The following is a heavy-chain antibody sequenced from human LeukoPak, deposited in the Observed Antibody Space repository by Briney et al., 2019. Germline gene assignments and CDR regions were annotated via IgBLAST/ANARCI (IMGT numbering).Heavy chain of an antibody. D-gene: IGHD4-17*01. CDR1: GGSISSYY. Sequence: KPSETLSLTCTVSGGSISSYYWSWIRQPAGKGLEWIGRIYTSGRTNYNPSLKSRGTMSVDTSKNQFSLKLRSVTAADTAVYYCARVISGLRGKPSFDPWGQGTLVTVSS. CDR2: IYTSGRT. V-gene: IGHV4-4*07. CDR3: ARVISGLRGKPSFDP. J-gene: IGHJ5*02.